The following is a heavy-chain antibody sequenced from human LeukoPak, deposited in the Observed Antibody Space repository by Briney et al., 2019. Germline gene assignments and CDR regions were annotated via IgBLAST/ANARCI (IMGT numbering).Heavy chain of an antibody. CDR1: GFTFSSYG. D-gene: IGHD5-12*01. CDR3: VKDHDTVRLG. J-gene: IGHJ4*01. CDR2: IRYDGHNE. V-gene: IGHV3-30*02. Sequence: GGSLRLSCAASGFTFSSYGMHWVRQAPGKGLEWAAFIRYDGHNEQYADSVKGRLTISRDNSKNTLYLQMNSLRAEDTAMYYCVKDHDTVRLGWGQGTLVTVSS.